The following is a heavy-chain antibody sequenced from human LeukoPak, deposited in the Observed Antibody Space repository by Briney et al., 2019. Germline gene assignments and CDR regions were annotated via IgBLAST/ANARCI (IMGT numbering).Heavy chain of an antibody. V-gene: IGHV3-74*01. Sequence: GGSLRLSCAASGFTFSIYWMHWVRQVPGKGLVWVSRISPDGSSTNYADSVKGRFTISRDNSKNTLYLQMNSLRAEDTAVYYCARHDWFDPWGQGTLVTVSS. CDR1: GFTFSIYW. J-gene: IGHJ5*02. CDR3: ARHDWFDP. CDR2: ISPDGSST.